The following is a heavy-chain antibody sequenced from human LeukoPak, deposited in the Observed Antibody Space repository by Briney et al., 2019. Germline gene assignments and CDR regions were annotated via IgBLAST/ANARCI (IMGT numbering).Heavy chain of an antibody. J-gene: IGHJ4*02. Sequence: GGSLRLSCAASGFTFSSYEMNWVRQAPGKGLEWVSYISSSGSTIYYADSVKGRFIISRDNAKNSLYLQMNSLRAEDTAVYYCARDLYSSSSFDYWGQGTLVTVSS. CDR1: GFTFSSYE. CDR2: ISSSGSTI. V-gene: IGHV3-48*03. D-gene: IGHD6-6*01. CDR3: ARDLYSSSSFDY.